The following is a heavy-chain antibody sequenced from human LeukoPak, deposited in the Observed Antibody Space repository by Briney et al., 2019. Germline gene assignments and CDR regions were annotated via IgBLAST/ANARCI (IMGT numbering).Heavy chain of an antibody. Sequence: GGSLGLSCAASGFTFSSYAMSWVRQAPGKGLEWVSAISGSGGSTYYADSVKGRFTISRDNSKNTLYLQMNSLRAEDTAVYYCARNGLAVAGTFDYWGQGTLVTVSS. J-gene: IGHJ4*02. CDR3: ARNGLAVAGTFDY. V-gene: IGHV3-23*01. D-gene: IGHD6-19*01. CDR2: ISGSGGST. CDR1: GFTFSSYA.